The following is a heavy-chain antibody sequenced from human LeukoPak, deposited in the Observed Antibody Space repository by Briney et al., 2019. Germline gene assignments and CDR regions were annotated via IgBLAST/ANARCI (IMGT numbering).Heavy chain of an antibody. D-gene: IGHD5-18*01. CDR3: AKDLTAMVPEWFDY. CDR1: GFTVSNNY. J-gene: IGHJ4*02. V-gene: IGHV3-53*01. Sequence: GGSLRLSCVVSGFTVSNNYMKWVRQAPGKGLEWVSTIYGGGSTYYADSVRGRFTISRHNSKNTLYLQMNSLRAEDTAVYYCAKDLTAMVPEWFDYWGQGTLVTVSS. CDR2: IYGGGST.